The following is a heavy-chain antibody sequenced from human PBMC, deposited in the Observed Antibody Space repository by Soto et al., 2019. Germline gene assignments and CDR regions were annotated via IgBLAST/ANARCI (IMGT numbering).Heavy chain of an antibody. J-gene: IGHJ5*02. CDR3: ARVRYYDSGSSINWFDP. Sequence: QVPLVESGGGLVKPGGSLRLSCAASGFTFSDYYMSWIRQAPGKGLEWVSYISSSASTIYYDDSVKGRFTISRDNAKTSLYLQMNSLRAEDTAVYYCARVRYYDSGSSINWFDPWGQGTLVTASP. D-gene: IGHD3-10*01. V-gene: IGHV3-11*01. CDR2: ISSSASTI. CDR1: GFTFSDYY.